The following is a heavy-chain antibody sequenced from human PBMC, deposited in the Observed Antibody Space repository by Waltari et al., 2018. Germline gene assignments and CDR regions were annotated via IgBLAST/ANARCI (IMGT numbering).Heavy chain of an antibody. Sequence: QLQESGPGLVKPSETVSLTCSVSGDAIMRNNYHWCWIRQSPGTGLEWIVSIYNSGTTYYNPSLKGRVFISVDASRNEFSLRLTTVTAADTAVYYCARASTAIFGVVITGYNIWGQGTMVTVSS. V-gene: IGHV4-39*07. D-gene: IGHD3-3*01. J-gene: IGHJ3*02. CDR1: GDAIMRNNYH. CDR2: IYNSGTT. CDR3: ARASTAIFGVVITGYNI.